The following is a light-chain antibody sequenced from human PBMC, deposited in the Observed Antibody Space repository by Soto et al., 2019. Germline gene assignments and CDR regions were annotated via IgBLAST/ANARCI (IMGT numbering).Light chain of an antibody. CDR2: KAS. J-gene: IGKJ4*01. CDR1: QSISDW. V-gene: IGKV1-5*03. Sequence: DIQMTQSPSTLSASVGDRVTITCRASQSISDWLAWYQHKPGKAPKLLIYKASSLDSGVPSRFSGSGSGTEFILTIRSLQPDDFATYYCQQYDSYRTFGVGTKVEIK. CDR3: QQYDSYRT.